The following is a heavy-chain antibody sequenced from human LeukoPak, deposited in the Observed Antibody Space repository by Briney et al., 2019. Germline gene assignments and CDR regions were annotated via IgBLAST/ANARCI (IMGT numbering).Heavy chain of an antibody. CDR2: IYYTGRT. CDR3: AQSLGSSNWIGNWFDP. CDR1: GGSISSSSHS. V-gene: IGHV4-39*01. J-gene: IGHJ5*02. D-gene: IGHD6-13*01. Sequence: SETLSLTCTVSGGSISSSSHSWGWIRQPPGKGLEWTGSIYYTGRTYYNPSLKSRVTISVDTSKNQFSLKLSSVTAEDTAVYYCAQSLGSSNWIGNWFDPWGLGTLVTVSS.